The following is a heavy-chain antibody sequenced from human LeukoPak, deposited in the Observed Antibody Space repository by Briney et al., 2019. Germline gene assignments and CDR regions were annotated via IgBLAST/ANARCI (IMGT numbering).Heavy chain of an antibody. CDR1: GYTFADYY. CDR2: INPYTGDT. D-gene: IGHD5-24*01. J-gene: IGHJ3*02. V-gene: IGHV1-2*02. CDR3: ARVDGRRDAFDI. Sequence: ASVKVSCKAAGYTFADYYMSWVRQAPGQGLEWMGSINPYTGDTNYAQHFQGRVTMTRDTSISTAYAEVNRLRSDDTAVYFCARVDGRRDAFDIWGQGTMVTVSS.